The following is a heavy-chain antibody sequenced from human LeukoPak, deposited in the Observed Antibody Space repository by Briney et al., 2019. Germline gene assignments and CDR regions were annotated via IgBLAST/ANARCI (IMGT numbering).Heavy chain of an antibody. CDR1: GFAFSTYS. J-gene: IGHJ3*01. Sequence: GGSLRLSCAVSGFAFSTYSMNWVRQAPGKGLEWVSSITSSSRYIYYADSVTGRFTISRDNAKNSLYLQMNSLRAEDTAVYYCARDGHLVATRAFDLWGQGTMVTVSS. D-gene: IGHD5-12*01. V-gene: IGHV3-21*03. CDR3: ARDGHLVATRAFDL. CDR2: ITSSSRYI.